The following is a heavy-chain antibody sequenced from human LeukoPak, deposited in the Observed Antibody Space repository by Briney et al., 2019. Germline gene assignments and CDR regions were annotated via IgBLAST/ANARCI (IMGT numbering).Heavy chain of an antibody. V-gene: IGHV3-30-3*01. D-gene: IGHD2-21*02. CDR1: GFTFSSYA. J-gene: IGHJ4*02. CDR3: ARDSCGGDCYSDY. Sequence: PGGSLRLPCAASGFTFSSYAMHWVRQAPGKGLEWVAVISYDGSNKYYADSVKGRFTISRDNSKNTLYLQMNSLRAEDTAVYYCARDSCGGDCYSDYWGQGTLVTVSS. CDR2: ISYDGSNK.